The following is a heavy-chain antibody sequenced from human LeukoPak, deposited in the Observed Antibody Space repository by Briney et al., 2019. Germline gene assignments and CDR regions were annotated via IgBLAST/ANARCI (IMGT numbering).Heavy chain of an antibody. V-gene: IGHV1-2*06. J-gene: IGHJ3*02. Sequence: ASVKVSCKASGYTFTGYYMHWVRQAPGQGLEWMGRINPNSGGTNYAQKFQGRVTMTRDTSISTAYMELSRLRSDGTAVYYCARDNRAVIAAAADAFDIWGQGTMVTVSS. CDR1: GYTFTGYY. D-gene: IGHD6-13*01. CDR3: ARDNRAVIAAAADAFDI. CDR2: INPNSGGT.